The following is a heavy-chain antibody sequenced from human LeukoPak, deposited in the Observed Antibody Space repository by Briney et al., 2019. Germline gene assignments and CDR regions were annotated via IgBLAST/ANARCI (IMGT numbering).Heavy chain of an antibody. Sequence: GGSLRLSCAASGFTFSSYVMHWVRQAPGKGLEWVAIISYDGSNEYYADSVKGRFTISRDNSENTLFLQLNGLSAEDTAVYYCARLGYCSSRSWSAGRFWFDPWGQGTLVTVSS. CDR2: ISYDGSNE. V-gene: IGHV3-30*04. J-gene: IGHJ5*02. CDR1: GFTFSSYV. CDR3: ARLGYCSSRSWSAGRFWFDP. D-gene: IGHD2-2*01.